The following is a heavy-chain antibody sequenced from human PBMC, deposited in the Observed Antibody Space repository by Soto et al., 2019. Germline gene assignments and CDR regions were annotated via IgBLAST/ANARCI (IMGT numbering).Heavy chain of an antibody. CDR3: AIGRYGDY. J-gene: IGHJ4*02. Sequence: QVHLVQSGAEVKKPGASVKVSCKGSGYDFTTYGITWGRQAPGQGLEWMAWISAHNGNTDYAQKLQGRVTVTRDTSTSTAYMELRRLRSDDTAMYYCAIGRYGDYWGQGALVTVYS. V-gene: IGHV1-18*01. CDR2: ISAHNGNT. CDR1: GYDFTTYG. D-gene: IGHD1-1*01.